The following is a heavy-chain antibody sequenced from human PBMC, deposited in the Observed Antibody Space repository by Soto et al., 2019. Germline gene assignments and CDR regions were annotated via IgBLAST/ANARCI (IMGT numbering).Heavy chain of an antibody. J-gene: IGHJ6*02. CDR3: ASLCGGDCSEHYYYYYGMDV. CDR2: IYYSGST. CDR1: GGSISSGGYY. D-gene: IGHD2-21*02. Sequence: SETLSLTCTVSGGSISSGGYYWSRIRQHPGKGLEWIGYIYYSGSTYYNPSLKSRVTISVDTSKNQFSLKLSSVTAADTAVYYCASLCGGDCSEHYYYYYGMDVWGQGTTVTVSS. V-gene: IGHV4-31*03.